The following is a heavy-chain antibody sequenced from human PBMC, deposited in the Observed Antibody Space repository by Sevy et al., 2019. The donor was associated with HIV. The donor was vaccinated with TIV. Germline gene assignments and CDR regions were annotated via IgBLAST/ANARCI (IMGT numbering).Heavy chain of an antibody. D-gene: IGHD3-22*01. CDR3: ARGRGPLYYDSSGSLAYYFDY. Sequence: GGSLRLSCAASGFTFSSYAMHWVRQAPGKGLEWVAVISYDGSNKYYADSVKGRFTISRDNSKNRLYLQMNSLRAEDTAVYYCARGRGPLYYDSSGSLAYYFDYWGQGPLVTVSS. J-gene: IGHJ4*02. V-gene: IGHV3-30-3*01. CDR1: GFTFSSYA. CDR2: ISYDGSNK.